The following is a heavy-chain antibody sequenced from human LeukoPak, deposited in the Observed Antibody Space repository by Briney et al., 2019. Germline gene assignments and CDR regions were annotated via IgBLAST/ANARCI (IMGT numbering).Heavy chain of an antibody. CDR1: GFTLSNYW. CDR2: ISAYNGNT. CDR3: ARVPGGYCSSTSCYAGYFQH. Sequence: GGSLRLSCAASGFTLSNYWMHWVRQAPGRGLEWMGWISAYNGNTNYAQKLQGRVTMTTDTSTSTGYMELRRLRSDDTAVYYCARVPGGYCSSTSCYAGYFQHWGQGTLVTVSS. V-gene: IGHV1-18*04. J-gene: IGHJ1*01. D-gene: IGHD2-2*01.